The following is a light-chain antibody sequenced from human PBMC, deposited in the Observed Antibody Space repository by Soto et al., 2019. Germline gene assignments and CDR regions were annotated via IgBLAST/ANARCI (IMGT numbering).Light chain of an antibody. J-gene: IGKJ2*01. CDR3: QQYNGFYT. CDR2: DGS. V-gene: IGKV1-5*01. Sequence: DIQMTQSPSTLSASVGDRVTITCRASRTISSWLAWYQQRPGKAPKLLIYDGSNLETGVPSRFSGSRSGTEFTLTISSLQRDDAATYYCQQYNGFYTFAQGTYVDIK. CDR1: RTISSW.